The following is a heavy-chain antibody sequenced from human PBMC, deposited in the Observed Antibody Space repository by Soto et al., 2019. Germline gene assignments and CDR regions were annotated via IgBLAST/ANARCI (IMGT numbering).Heavy chain of an antibody. V-gene: IGHV3-30*19. CDR1: GFAFNSYG. CDR2: ISYDGSNK. J-gene: IGHJ4*02. CDR3: ARGWGPLIGVFDY. D-gene: IGHD2-8*01. Sequence: QVQLVESGGGVVQPGRSLRLSCAASGFAFNSYGIHWVRQAPGKGLEWVALISYDGSNKYYGDSVKGRFTISRDNSKNTLFLQMNSLRAEDTAMYYFARGWGPLIGVFDYWGQGTLVTVSS.